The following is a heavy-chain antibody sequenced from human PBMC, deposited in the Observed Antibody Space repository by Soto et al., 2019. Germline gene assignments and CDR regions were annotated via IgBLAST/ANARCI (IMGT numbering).Heavy chain of an antibody. V-gene: IGHV4-4*07. CDR1: GGSISSYY. D-gene: IGHD3-22*01. CDR2: IYTSGST. Sequence: PSETLSLTCTVSGGSISSYYWSWIRQPAGKGLEWIGRIYTSGSTNYNPSLKSRATMSVDTSKNQFSLKLSSVTAADTAVYYCARDSADYYDSSGYRPFDYWGQGTLVTVSS. CDR3: ARDSADYYDSSGYRPFDY. J-gene: IGHJ4*02.